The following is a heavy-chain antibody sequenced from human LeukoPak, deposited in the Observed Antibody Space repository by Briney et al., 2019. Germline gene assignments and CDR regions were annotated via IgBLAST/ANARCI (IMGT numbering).Heavy chain of an antibody. V-gene: IGHV4-61*02. CDR3: ARLKTGDVHKKTNKWFDP. CDR1: GDSLSSSRFS. CDR2: IYATGNT. D-gene: IGHD7-27*01. Sequence: TLSLTCNVSGDSLSSSRFSWSWIRQPAGKGLEWIGRIYATGNTYYNPSLTSRVALSVDAPRNQFTLTLTSVTAADTAIYYCARLKTGDVHKKTNKWFDPWGQGTLVTVSS. J-gene: IGHJ5*02.